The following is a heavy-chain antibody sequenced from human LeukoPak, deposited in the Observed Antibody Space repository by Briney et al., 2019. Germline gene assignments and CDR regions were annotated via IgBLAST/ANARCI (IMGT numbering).Heavy chain of an antibody. J-gene: IGHJ4*02. CDR2: ISNSSSYI. CDR1: GFTFSNYS. V-gene: IGHV3-21*01. CDR3: ARRVAVADNYFDY. D-gene: IGHD6-19*01. Sequence: GGSLRLSCAASGFTFSNYSMNWVRQAPGKGLEWVSSISNSSSYIYYADPVKGRFTISRDNAKNSLYLQMNSLRAEDTGVYYCARRVAVADNYFDYWGQGTLVTVSS.